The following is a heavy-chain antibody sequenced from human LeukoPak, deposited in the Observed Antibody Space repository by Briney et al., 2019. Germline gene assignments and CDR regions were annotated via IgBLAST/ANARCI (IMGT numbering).Heavy chain of an antibody. CDR3: ARVSSSFYYYYMDV. Sequence: GGSLRLSCAASGFTFDDYGMSWVRQAPGKGLEWVSGINWNGGSTGYADSVKGRFTISRDNAKNSLSPQMNSLRAEDTALYYCARVSSSFYYYYMDVWGKGTTVTVSS. D-gene: IGHD6-13*01. J-gene: IGHJ6*03. CDR2: INWNGGST. V-gene: IGHV3-20*04. CDR1: GFTFDDYG.